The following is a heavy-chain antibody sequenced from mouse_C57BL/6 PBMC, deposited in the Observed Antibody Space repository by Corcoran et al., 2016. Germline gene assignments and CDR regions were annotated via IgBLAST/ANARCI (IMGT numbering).Heavy chain of an antibody. CDR3: AREGSNRFVDY. CDR2: INTHSGEP. CDR1: GSTFTTAG. V-gene: IGHV9-4*01. J-gene: IGHJ2*01. D-gene: IGHD1-1*01. Sequence: QNQLGLSGTELKKLVETVTVSCKASGSTFTTAGMQWLEKMRGQGFKWIGWINTHSGEPKYAEDFKGRFAFSLETSASTAYLQISNLKNEDTATYCGAREGSNRFVDYWGQGTTLTVS.